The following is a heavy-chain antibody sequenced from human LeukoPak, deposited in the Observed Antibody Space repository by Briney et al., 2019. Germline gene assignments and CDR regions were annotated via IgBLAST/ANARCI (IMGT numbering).Heavy chain of an antibody. CDR3: ARTTVTRRGDY. CDR1: GFTFSSYS. J-gene: IGHJ4*02. D-gene: IGHD4-17*01. V-gene: IGHV3-48*01. Sequence: PGGSLRLSCAASGFTFSSYSMNWVRQAPGKGLEWVSYISSSSTIYYADSVKGRFTISRDNAKNSLYLQMNSLRAEDTAVYYCARTTVTRRGDYWGQGTLVTVSS. CDR2: ISSSSTI.